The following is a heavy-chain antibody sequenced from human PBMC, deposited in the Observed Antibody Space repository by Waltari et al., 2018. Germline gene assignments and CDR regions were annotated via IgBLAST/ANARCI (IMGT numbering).Heavy chain of an antibody. V-gene: IGHV4-39*07. Sequence: QLQLQESGPGLVKPSETLSLTCTVSGGSISSSSYYWGWIRQPPGKGLEWIGSIYYSGSNYSNPSLKIRVTISVDTSKNHFSLKLSSVTAADTAVYYCASGQRDPSLYYYYYYMDVWGKGTTVTISS. CDR3: ASGQRDPSLYYYYYYMDV. J-gene: IGHJ6*03. CDR2: IYYSGSN. CDR1: GGSISSSSYY.